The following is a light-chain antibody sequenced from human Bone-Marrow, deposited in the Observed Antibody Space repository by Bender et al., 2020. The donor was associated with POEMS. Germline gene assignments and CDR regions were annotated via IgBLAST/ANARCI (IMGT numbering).Light chain of an antibody. J-gene: IGLJ3*02. CDR1: SSDVGDYAP. CDR3: CSYSGSYTWV. V-gene: IGLV2-11*01. CDR2: DVT. Sequence: QSALTQPRSVSGSPGQSVTISCTGTSSDVGDYAPASCYQPHPGKAPNLIIYDVTPRPPGVPDRFSASKSGNTASLTISGLQVEDETDYYCCSYSGSYTWVFGGGTKVIVL.